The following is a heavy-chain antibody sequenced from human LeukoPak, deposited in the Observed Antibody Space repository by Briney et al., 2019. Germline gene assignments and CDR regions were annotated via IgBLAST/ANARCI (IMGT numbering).Heavy chain of an antibody. J-gene: IGHJ5*02. CDR1: GFTFSNYW. CDR2: IKEDGGEK. V-gene: IGHV3-7*01. D-gene: IGHD6-13*01. CDR3: ARGSSSWYSRGNWFDP. Sequence: GGSLRLSCAASGFTFSNYWMTWVRQAPGKGLEWVAHIKEDGGEKHYVDPVKGRFTISRDNAKNSLYLQMNSLRAEDTAVYYCARGSSSWYSRGNWFDPWGQGTLVTVSS.